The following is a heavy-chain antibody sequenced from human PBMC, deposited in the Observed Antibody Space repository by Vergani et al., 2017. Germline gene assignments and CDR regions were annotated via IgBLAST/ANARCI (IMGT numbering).Heavy chain of an antibody. CDR1: GFTFSSYS. CDR3: ARDYTYYYDSSGYYFHDAFDI. V-gene: IGHV3-21*01. J-gene: IGHJ3*02. Sequence: EVQLVESGGGLVKPGGSLRLSCAASGFTFSSYSMNWVRQAPGKGLEWVSSISSSSSXIYYADSVKGRFTISRDNAKNSLYLQMNSLRAEDTAVYYCARDYTYYYDSSGYYFHDAFDIWGQGTMVTVSS. D-gene: IGHD3-22*01. CDR2: ISSSSSXI.